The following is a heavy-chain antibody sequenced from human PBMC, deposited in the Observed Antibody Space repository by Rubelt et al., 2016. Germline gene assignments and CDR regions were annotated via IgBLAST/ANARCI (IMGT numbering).Heavy chain of an antibody. CDR2: ISYDGSNK. D-gene: IGHD1-7*01. J-gene: IGHJ3*02. Sequence: AGRSLRLSCAASGFTFSSYGMHWVRQAPGKGLEWVAVISYDGSNKYYADSVKGRFTISRDNSKNTLYLQMNSLRAEDTAVYYCVIGHNWNYRTVDFHIWGQGTMVTVSS. CDR1: GFTFSSYG. V-gene: IGHV3-30*03. CDR3: VIGHNWNYRTVDFHI.